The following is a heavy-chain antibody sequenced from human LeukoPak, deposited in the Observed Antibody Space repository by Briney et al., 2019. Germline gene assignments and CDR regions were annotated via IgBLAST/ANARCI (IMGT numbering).Heavy chain of an antibody. CDR3: ARDGPRAYYDFWSGFFGAFDI. CDR1: GFNLSSYA. D-gene: IGHD3-3*01. J-gene: IGHJ3*02. V-gene: IGHV3-30*01. CDR2: ISYGGSNK. Sequence: GKSLRLSCAVSGFNLSSYAMHWVRQAPGKGLEWVLVISYGGSNKYYADSVKGRFTISRDNSKNTLFLQMNSLRAEDTAVYYCARDGPRAYYDFWSGFFGAFDIWGQGTMVTVSS.